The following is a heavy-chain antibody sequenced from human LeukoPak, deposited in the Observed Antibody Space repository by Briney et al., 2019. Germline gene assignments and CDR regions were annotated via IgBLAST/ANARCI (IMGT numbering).Heavy chain of an antibody. D-gene: IGHD2-2*01. J-gene: IGHJ5*02. V-gene: IGHV1-69-2*01. Sequence: ASVKISCKVSGYTFTDYYMHWVQQAPGKGLEWMGLVDPEDGETIYAEKFQGRVTITADTPTDTAYMELSSLRSEDTAVYYCATGYCSSTSCPLIENWFDPWGQGTLITVSS. CDR3: ATGYCSSTSCPLIENWFDP. CDR1: GYTFTDYY. CDR2: VDPEDGET.